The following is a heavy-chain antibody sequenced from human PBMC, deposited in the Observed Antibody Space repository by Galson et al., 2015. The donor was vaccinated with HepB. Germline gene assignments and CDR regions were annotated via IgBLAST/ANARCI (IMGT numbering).Heavy chain of an antibody. D-gene: IGHD3-3*01. CDR2: IRNSDNTR. J-gene: IGHJ6*02. Sequence: SLRLSCAASGFRFSDYNMNWIRQAPGKGLEWVSYIRNSDNTRFYADSVKGRFTISRDNAKNSLYLQMNSLRVEDTAVYYCARERVVIPPTGMDVWGQGTTVIVSS. V-gene: IGHV3-11*01. CDR3: ARERVVIPPTGMDV. CDR1: GFRFSDYN.